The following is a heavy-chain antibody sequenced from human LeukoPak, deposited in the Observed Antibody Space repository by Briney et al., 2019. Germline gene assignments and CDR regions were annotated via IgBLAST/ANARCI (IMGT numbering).Heavy chain of an antibody. CDR1: GGTFSSYA. CDR3: ARWLQPIYYYGMDV. J-gene: IGHJ6*02. V-gene: IGHV1-69*04. CDR2: IIPILGIA. Sequence: PVKVSCKASGGTFSSYAISWVRQAPGQGLEWMGRIIPILGIANYAQKFQGRVTITADKSTSTAYMELSSLRSEDTAVYYCARWLQPIYYYGMDVWGQGTTVTVSS. D-gene: IGHD5-12*01.